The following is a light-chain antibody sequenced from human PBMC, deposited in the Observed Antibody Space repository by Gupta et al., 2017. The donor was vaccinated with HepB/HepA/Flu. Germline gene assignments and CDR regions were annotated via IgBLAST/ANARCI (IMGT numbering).Light chain of an antibody. V-gene: IGLV1-36*01. CDR2: YDN. CDR1: WSNIGNNT. J-gene: IGLJ3*02. CDR3: AAWDDSLNGLV. Sequence: QSVVTHPPSVSEAPRQSVSISCSGSWSNIGNNTVNWYQQLPGKAPKLLIYYDNLLPSGVSDRFSGSKSGTSASLTITGLQSEDEADYYCAAWDDSLNGLVFGGGTKLTVL.